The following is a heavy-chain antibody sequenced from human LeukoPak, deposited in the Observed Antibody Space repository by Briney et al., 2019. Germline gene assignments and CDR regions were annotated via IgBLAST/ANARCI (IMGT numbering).Heavy chain of an antibody. Sequence: SETLSLTCTVSGGSIRNNNYYWGWIRQPPGKGLEWIGAIYYYGSTDYNPSLKCRVTISADTSKNQFSLKLSSVTAADTAVYYCARLAEYTRAADYWGQGTLVTVSS. J-gene: IGHJ4*02. CDR2: IYYYGST. CDR3: ARLAEYTRAADY. CDR1: GGSIRNNNYY. D-gene: IGHD1-1*01. V-gene: IGHV4-39*01.